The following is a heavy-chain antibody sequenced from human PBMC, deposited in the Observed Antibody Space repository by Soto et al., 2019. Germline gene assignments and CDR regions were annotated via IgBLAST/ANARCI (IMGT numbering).Heavy chain of an antibody. V-gene: IGHV3-23*01. CDR2: ISGSGGST. J-gene: IGHJ4*02. CDR1: GFTFSSYA. Sequence: GGSLRLSCAASGFTFSSYAMSWVRQAPGKGLEWVSAISGSGGSTYYADSVKGRFTISRDNSKNTLYLQMNSLRAEDTAVYYCAKATPLGYCSSTSCYANFDYWGQGTLVTVSS. D-gene: IGHD2-2*01. CDR3: AKATPLGYCSSTSCYANFDY.